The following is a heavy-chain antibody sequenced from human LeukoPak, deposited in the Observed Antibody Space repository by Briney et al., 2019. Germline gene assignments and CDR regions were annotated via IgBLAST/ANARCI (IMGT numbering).Heavy chain of an antibody. CDR1: GFTFSHYW. D-gene: IGHD1-1*01. CDR2: IKPDESQK. Sequence: PGGSLRLSCGASGFTFSHYWMNWVRQAPGKALEWVATIKPDESQKYYVDSVKGRFTISRDNAKNSLYLQMNSLRAEDTAVYYCATDTTRSNWFDPWGQGTLVTVSS. CDR3: ATDTTRSNWFDP. J-gene: IGHJ5*02. V-gene: IGHV3-7*05.